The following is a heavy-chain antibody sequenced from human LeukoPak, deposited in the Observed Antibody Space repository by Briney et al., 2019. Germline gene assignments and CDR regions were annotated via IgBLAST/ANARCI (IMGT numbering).Heavy chain of an antibody. D-gene: IGHD5-24*01. CDR2: VYYDGTS. V-gene: IGHV4-39*01. CDR1: VAPSIVIVTT. J-gene: IGHJ4*02. CDR3: VRHVSTNTGYFDS. Sequence: SETLSSPALSLVAPSIVIVTTGAGSASPPGKGLEWIGSVYYDGTSYSNPSLQSRAAVFVDTSRDQFSLDLSFVTAADTALYYCVRHVSTNTGYFDSCGQGTLVSVSS.